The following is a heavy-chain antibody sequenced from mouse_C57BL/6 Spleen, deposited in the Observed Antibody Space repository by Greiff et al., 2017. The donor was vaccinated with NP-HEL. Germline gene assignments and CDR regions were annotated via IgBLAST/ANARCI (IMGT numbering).Heavy chain of an antibody. Sequence: QVQLKQSGAELVKPGASVKLSCKASGYTFTEYTIHWVKQRSGQGLEWIGWFYPGSGSIKYNEKFKDKATLTADKSSSTVYMELSRLTSEDSAVYFCARHEGPFYDYDGGFAYWGQGTLVTVSA. CDR2: FYPGSGSI. CDR3: ARHEGPFYDYDGGFAY. V-gene: IGHV1-62-2*01. J-gene: IGHJ3*01. CDR1: GYTFTEYT. D-gene: IGHD2-4*01.